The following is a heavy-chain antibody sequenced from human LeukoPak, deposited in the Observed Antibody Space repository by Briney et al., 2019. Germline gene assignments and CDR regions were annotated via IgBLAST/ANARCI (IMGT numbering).Heavy chain of an antibody. CDR1: GGPFSDYY. J-gene: IGHJ4*01. V-gene: IGHV4-34*01. D-gene: IGHD5-24*01. CDR3: ARGEGARDGYNYGGPFYFDY. CDR2: INHSGST. Sequence: PSGTLSLTCAVYGGPFSDYYWSWIRQPPGKGLEWIGKINHSGSTNYSPSLKSRITISIDTSKNRFSLKLNSMTAADTAVYYCARGEGARDGYNYGGPFYFDYWGHGTLVTVSS.